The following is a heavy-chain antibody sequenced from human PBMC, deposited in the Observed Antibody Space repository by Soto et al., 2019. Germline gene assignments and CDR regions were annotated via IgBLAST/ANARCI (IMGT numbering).Heavy chain of an antibody. CDR2: IYYSGST. Sequence: SETLSLTCTVSGGSISSYYWSWIRQPPGKGLEWIGYIYYSGSTNYNPSLKSRVTISVDTSKNQFSLKLSSVTAADTAVYYCARMGGYSSSSGNPGGLVYYGMDVWGQGTTVTSP. D-gene: IGHD6-6*01. CDR3: ARMGGYSSSSGNPGGLVYYGMDV. J-gene: IGHJ6*02. V-gene: IGHV4-59*01. CDR1: GGSISSYY.